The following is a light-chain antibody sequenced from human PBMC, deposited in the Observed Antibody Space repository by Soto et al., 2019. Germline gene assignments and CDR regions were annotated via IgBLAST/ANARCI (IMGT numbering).Light chain of an antibody. Sequence: QSVLTQPASVSGSPGQSITISCTGTSNDVGTYNLVSWYQHHPGKAPKLMIFEVNKRPSGVSDRFSGSKSGDTASLTISGLQAEDEADYFCCSYAGSSTYVFGTGTQLTVL. CDR1: SNDVGTYNL. CDR2: EVN. CDR3: CSYAGSSTYV. V-gene: IGLV2-23*02. J-gene: IGLJ1*01.